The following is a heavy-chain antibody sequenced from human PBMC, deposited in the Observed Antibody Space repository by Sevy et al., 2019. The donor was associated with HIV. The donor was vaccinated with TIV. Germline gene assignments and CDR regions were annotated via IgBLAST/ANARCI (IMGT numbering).Heavy chain of an antibody. CDR3: ARRNDFVF. Sequence: SETLSLTCTVSGGSINSDHWNWIRQPPGKGLEWVGYVYCTGGTNYNPSLKNRVTISSEKTKNQFSLKLTSVTAADTAVYYCARRNDFVFWGQGTMVTVSS. CDR1: GGSINSDH. V-gene: IGHV4-59*08. J-gene: IGHJ3*01. CDR2: VYCTGGT.